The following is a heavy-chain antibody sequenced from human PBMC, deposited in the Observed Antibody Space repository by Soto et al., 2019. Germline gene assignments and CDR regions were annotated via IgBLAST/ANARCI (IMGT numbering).Heavy chain of an antibody. J-gene: IGHJ3*02. CDR2: ISYDGSNK. D-gene: IGHD3-22*01. CDR1: GFTFSSYA. V-gene: IGHV3-30-3*01. Sequence: LRLSCAASGFTFSSYAMHWVRQAPGKGLEWVAVISYDGSNKYYADSVKGRFTISRDNSKNTLYLQMNSLRAEDTAVYYCATDSTGYYSGGAFDIWGQGTMVTVSS. CDR3: ATDSTGYYSGGAFDI.